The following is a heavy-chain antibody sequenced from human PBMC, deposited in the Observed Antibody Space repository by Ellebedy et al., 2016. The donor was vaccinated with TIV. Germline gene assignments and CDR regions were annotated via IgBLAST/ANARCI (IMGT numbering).Heavy chain of an antibody. Sequence: AASVKVSCKASGYTFSTYYMHWVRQAPGQGLEWMGWMNPNSGNTGYAQKFQGRVTMTRNTSISTAYMELSSLRSEDTAVYYCARGLMGWGQGTLVTVSS. CDR1: GYTFSTYY. J-gene: IGHJ4*02. CDR3: ARGLMG. V-gene: IGHV1-8*02. CDR2: MNPNSGNT. D-gene: IGHD2-8*01.